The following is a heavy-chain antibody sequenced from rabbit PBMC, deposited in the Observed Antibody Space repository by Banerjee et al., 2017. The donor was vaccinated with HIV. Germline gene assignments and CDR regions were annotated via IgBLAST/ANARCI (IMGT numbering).Heavy chain of an antibody. CDR2: IYNGDGST. CDR1: GFSFSSGYY. V-gene: IGHV1S40*01. D-gene: IGHD6-1*01. CDR3: ARGTYGYAGYAPNL. J-gene: IGHJ4*01. Sequence: QQLVESGGGLVKPGASLTLTCKASGFSFSSGYYMCWVRQAPGKGLELIACIYNGDGSTYYASWVNGRFTISKTSSTTGTLQMTSLTAADTATYFCARGTYGYAGYAPNLWGPGTLVTVS.